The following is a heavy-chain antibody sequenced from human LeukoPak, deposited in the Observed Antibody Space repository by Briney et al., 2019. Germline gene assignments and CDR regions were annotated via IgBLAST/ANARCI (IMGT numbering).Heavy chain of an antibody. Sequence: SETLSLTCTVSGGSISGYYWGCFRQAAGKGLEWIGRIHSTGSSNYNPSLTSRVTISIDPSKSHFSLKLSSVTAADTAVYYCATESRTRPFDSWGQGTLVTVSS. V-gene: IGHV4-4*07. CDR3: ATESRTRPFDS. J-gene: IGHJ4*02. D-gene: IGHD6-6*01. CDR1: GGSISGYY. CDR2: IHSTGSS.